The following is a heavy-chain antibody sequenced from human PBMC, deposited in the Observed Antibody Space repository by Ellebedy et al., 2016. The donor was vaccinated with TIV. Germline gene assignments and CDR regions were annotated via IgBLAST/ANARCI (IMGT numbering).Heavy chain of an antibody. CDR3: ARSPSYSSGWYPDLEEYYYYGMDV. J-gene: IGHJ6*02. Sequence: MPGGSLRLSCTVSGGSISSYYWNWIRQPPGEGLEWIAYIFYSGSTNYNPSLKSRVTISLDTSKNQFSLRLSSVTAADTAVYYCARSPSYSSGWYPDLEEYYYYGMDVWGRGTTVTVSS. CDR1: GGSISSYY. V-gene: IGHV4-59*08. D-gene: IGHD6-19*01. CDR2: IFYSGST.